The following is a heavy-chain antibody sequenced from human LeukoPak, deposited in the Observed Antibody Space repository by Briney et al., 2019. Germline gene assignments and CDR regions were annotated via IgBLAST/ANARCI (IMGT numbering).Heavy chain of an antibody. Sequence: PSETLSLTCTVSGVSISSSNSYWGWIRQPPGKGLEWIGSIYSGNTYYNASLKSQVSISIDTSKNQFSLRLTSVTAADTAVYYCARQTGSGLFILPGGQGTLVTVSS. V-gene: IGHV4-39*01. J-gene: IGHJ4*02. CDR3: ARQTGSGLFILP. CDR1: GVSISSSNSY. D-gene: IGHD3/OR15-3a*01. CDR2: IYSGNT.